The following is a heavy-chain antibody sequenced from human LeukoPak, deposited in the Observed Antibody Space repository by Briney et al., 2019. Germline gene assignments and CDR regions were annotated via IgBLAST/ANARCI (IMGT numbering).Heavy chain of an antibody. D-gene: IGHD5/OR15-5a*01. V-gene: IGHV3-21*01. CDR1: GFTFSSYS. CDR2: ISSSSSYI. Sequence: GGSLRLSCAASGFTFSSYSMNWVRQAPGKGLEWVSSISSSSSYIYYADSVKGRFTISRDNAKNSLYLQMNSLRAEDTAVYYCARDKGDGVYVLGLVDYWGQGTLVTVSS. J-gene: IGHJ4*02. CDR3: ARDKGDGVYVLGLVDY.